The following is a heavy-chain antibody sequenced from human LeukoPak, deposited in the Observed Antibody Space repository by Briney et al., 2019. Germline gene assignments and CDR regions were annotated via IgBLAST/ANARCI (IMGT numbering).Heavy chain of an antibody. D-gene: IGHD6-13*01. J-gene: IGHJ4*02. CDR2: ISSSSSYI. CDR3: AKKTAAFDIFDN. Sequence: PGGSLRLSCAASGFTFSSYAMSWVRQAPGKGLEWVSSISSSSSYIYYADSVKGRFTISRDNAKNSLYLQMNSLRAEDTAVYYCAKKTAAFDIFDNWGQGTLVTVSS. CDR1: GFTFSSYA. V-gene: IGHV3-21*01.